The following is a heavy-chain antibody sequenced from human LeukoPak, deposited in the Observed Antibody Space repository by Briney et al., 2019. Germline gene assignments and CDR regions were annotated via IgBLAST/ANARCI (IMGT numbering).Heavy chain of an antibody. CDR1: GYTLTELS. V-gene: IGHV1-24*01. Sequence: GASVKVSCKVSGYTLTELSMHWVRQAPGKGLEWMGGFDPEDGETIYAQKFQGRVTMTEDTSTDTDYMELSSLRSEDTAVYYCAVFRCYSEIALWFHPLGQGTPVTVSS. D-gene: IGHD3-22*01. CDR3: AVFRCYSEIALWFHP. CDR2: FDPEDGET. J-gene: IGHJ5*02.